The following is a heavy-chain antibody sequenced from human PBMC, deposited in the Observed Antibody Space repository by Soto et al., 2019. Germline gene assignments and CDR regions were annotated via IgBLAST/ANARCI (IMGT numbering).Heavy chain of an antibody. D-gene: IGHD6-13*01. V-gene: IGHV1-69*01. CDR2: IIPIFGTA. CDR1: GGTFSSYA. CDR3: ARVIAAAGIHYYGMDV. Sequence: QVQLVQSGAEVKKPGSSVKVSCKASGGTFSSYAVSWVRQAPGQGLEWMGGIIPIFGTANYAQKFQGRVTITADESTSTAYMELSSLRSEDTAVYYCARVIAAAGIHYYGMDVWGQGTTVTVSS. J-gene: IGHJ6*02.